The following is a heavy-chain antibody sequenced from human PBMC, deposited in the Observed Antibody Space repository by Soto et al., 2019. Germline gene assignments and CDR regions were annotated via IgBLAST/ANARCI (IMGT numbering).Heavy chain of an antibody. Sequence: QITLNESGPTQVKPRQTLTLTCTFSGFSLTTSGVGVGWIRQSPGKAPEWLALIYWDDDKRYSPSLKSRLTITKDTSTNHVVLTMADLDPADTATYYCAHRVLRTVFGLVTTTAIYFDFWGQGTPVAVSS. D-gene: IGHD3-3*01. V-gene: IGHV2-5*02. J-gene: IGHJ4*02. CDR1: GFSLTTSGVG. CDR3: AHRVLRTVFGLVTTTAIYFDF. CDR2: IYWDDDK.